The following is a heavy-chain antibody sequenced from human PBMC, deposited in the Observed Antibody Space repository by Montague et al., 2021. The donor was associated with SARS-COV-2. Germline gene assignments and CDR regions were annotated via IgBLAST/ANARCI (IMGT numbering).Heavy chain of an antibody. Sequence: TLSLTCTASGGSIITGSNFYWGWIRQSAGKGLEWIGRIHSSGGTNYNPSLKSRLTMSVDSSANQFSLRLSSVTAADTAVYYCARVGVGTMVRGVIPAYYYYGMDVWGQGTTVTVSS. CDR2: IHSSGGT. D-gene: IGHD3-10*01. CDR1: GGSIITGSNFY. J-gene: IGHJ6*02. CDR3: ARVGVGTMVRGVIPAYYYYGMDV. V-gene: IGHV4-61*02.